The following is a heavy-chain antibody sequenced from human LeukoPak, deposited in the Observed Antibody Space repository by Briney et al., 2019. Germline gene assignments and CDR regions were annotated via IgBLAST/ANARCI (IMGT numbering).Heavy chain of an antibody. D-gene: IGHD5-12*01. CDR3: ATDQGYGLGGNWFDP. Sequence: GASVTVSCKASGYTFTSYGISWVRQAPGQGLEWMGWISAYNGNTNYAQKLQGRVTMTTDTSTSTAYMELRSLRSDDTAVYYCATDQGYGLGGNWFDPWGQGTLVTVSS. J-gene: IGHJ5*02. V-gene: IGHV1-18*01. CDR1: GYTFTSYG. CDR2: ISAYNGNT.